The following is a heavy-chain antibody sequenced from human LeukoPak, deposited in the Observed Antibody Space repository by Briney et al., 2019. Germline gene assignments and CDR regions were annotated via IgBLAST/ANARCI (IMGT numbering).Heavy chain of an antibody. CDR2: ISSSGSTI. V-gene: IGHV3-11*01. CDR3: ARDRPDYSNYFDY. D-gene: IGHD4-4*01. Sequence: PGGSLRLSCAASGFTFSDYYMSWIRQAPGKGLEWVSYISSSGSTIYCADSVKGRFTISRDNAKNSLYLQMNSLRAEDTAVYYCARDRPDYSNYFDYWGQGTLVTVSS. CDR1: GFTFSDYY. J-gene: IGHJ4*02.